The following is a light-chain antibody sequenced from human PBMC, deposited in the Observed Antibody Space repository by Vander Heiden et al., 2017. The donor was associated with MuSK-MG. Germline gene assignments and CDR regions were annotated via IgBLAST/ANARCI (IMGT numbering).Light chain of an antibody. CDR3: YSASANNLLV. J-gene: IGLJ2*01. V-gene: IGLV3-27*01. CDR2: IDS. CDR1: GLKKKY. Sequence: SYELTQPSSVSVSPGQTARRTCSGHGLKKKYARWFKQKPGQSPVLVIYIDSERPSGIPERFSGSSSGTTATSTISGAQVEDEADYYCYSASANNLLVFGVGTKLTV.